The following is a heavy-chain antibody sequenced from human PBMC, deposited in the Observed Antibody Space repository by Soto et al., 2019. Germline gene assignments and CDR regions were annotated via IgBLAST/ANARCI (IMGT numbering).Heavy chain of an antibody. CDR2: ISGSGDRT. J-gene: IGHJ4*02. V-gene: IGHV3-23*01. CDR3: AKASTYEYVWGSFRYYFNY. Sequence: GSLRLACQASGFSCNNFAMSWVRQAPGKGLEWVSGISGSGDRTHYIDSVKGRFTISRDNFKNTLYLQMNSLRAEDTAVYYCAKASTYEYVWGSFRYYFNYWGQGTLVTVSS. D-gene: IGHD3-16*02. CDR1: GFSCNNFA.